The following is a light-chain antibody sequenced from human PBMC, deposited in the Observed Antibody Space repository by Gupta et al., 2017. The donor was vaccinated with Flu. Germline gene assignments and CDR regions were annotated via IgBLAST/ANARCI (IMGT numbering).Light chain of an antibody. CDR3: ATWDYRQRILV. CDR2: END. Sequence: KDTISCSGSSSKIGSNDFSWYQQVPGTAPRLLIFENDERPSEIPDRFSGSKSGTSATLVITGLQAGDEADYYCATWDYRQRILVVGGGTKLTVL. V-gene: IGLV1-51*01. CDR1: SSKIGSND. J-gene: IGLJ2*01.